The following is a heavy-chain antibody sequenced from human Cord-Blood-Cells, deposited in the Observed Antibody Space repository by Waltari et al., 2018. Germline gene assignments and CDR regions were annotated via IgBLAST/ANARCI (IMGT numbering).Heavy chain of an antibody. Sequence: QVQLVQSGAEVKKPGASVKVSCNASGYTFTSYDINWVRPATGQGLEWMGWMNPNSGNTGYAQKFQGRVTMTRNTSISTAYMELSSLRSEDTAVYYCARVPQDIVVVPAALIDYWGQGTLVTVSS. CDR1: GYTFTSYD. CDR3: ARVPQDIVVVPAALIDY. D-gene: IGHD2-2*01. V-gene: IGHV1-8*01. J-gene: IGHJ4*02. CDR2: MNPNSGNT.